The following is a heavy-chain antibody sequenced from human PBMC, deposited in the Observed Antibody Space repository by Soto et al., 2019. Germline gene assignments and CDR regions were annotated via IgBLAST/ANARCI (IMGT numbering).Heavy chain of an antibody. D-gene: IGHD3-9*01. Sequence: PAGSLRLSCVASGFNLSHPWMTWVRQAAGKGLEWVGRIKSKTDGGTADYAAPVKGRATISRDDSKNTVYLQMNSLKTEDTAVYYCTTGIYYDILTGYHNVAYWGQGALVTV. J-gene: IGHJ4*02. CDR2: IKSKTDGGTA. CDR3: TTGIYYDILTGYHNVAY. CDR1: GFNLSHPW. V-gene: IGHV3-15*01.